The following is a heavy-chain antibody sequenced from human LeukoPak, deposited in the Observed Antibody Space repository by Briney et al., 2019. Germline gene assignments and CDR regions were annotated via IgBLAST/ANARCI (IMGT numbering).Heavy chain of an antibody. CDR1: GFTFSSYA. V-gene: IGHV3-30-3*01. CDR2: ISYDGSNK. J-gene: IGHJ4*02. D-gene: IGHD6-19*01. CDR3: AREVAYSSGWYEFDY. Sequence: WGSLRLSCAASGFTFSSYAMHWVCQAPGKGLEWVAVISYDGSNKYYADSVKGRFTISRDNSKNTLYLQMNSLRAEDTAVYYCAREVAYSSGWYEFDYWGQGTLVTVSS.